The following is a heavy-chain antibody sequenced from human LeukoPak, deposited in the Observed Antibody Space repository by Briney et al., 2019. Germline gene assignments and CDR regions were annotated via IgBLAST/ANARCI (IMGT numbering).Heavy chain of an antibody. CDR3: ARLVGRNTLVDY. Sequence: GGSLRLSCAASGFTFSSYAMSWVHQAPGKGLEWVAYIRDASTIYYVESVKGRFTISRDNAKNSLYLQMNSLRDDDTAVYYCARLVGRNTLVDYWGQGTLVIVSS. CDR1: GFTFSSYA. CDR2: IRDASTI. V-gene: IGHV3-48*02. J-gene: IGHJ4*02. D-gene: IGHD2-8*02.